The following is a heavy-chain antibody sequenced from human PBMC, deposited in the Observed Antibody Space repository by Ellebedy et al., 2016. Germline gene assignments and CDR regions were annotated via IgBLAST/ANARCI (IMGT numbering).Heavy chain of an antibody. Sequence: SETLSLTXAVSGASLSVHPHYWAWIRQSPGKGLEWIGSVYYSGSTHYNPSFRSRITISVDTSRSQFSLEMHSLTAADTALYYCARNKSGHAFDDWGQGTLVIVSS. CDR3: ARNKSGHAFDD. V-gene: IGHV4-39*01. J-gene: IGHJ4*02. CDR2: VYYSGST. D-gene: IGHD5-12*01. CDR1: GASLSVHPHY.